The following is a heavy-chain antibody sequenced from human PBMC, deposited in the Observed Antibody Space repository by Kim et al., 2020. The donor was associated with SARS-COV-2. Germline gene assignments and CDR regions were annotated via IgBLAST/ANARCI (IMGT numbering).Heavy chain of an antibody. Sequence: GGSLRLSCAASGFTFSSYSMNWVRQAPGKGLEWVSSISSSSCYIYYADSVKGRFTISRDNAKNSLYLQMNSLRAEDTAVYYCARSPAGYCSGGSCDHKHNWFDPWGQGTLVTVSS. V-gene: IGHV3-21*01. CDR2: ISSSSCYI. CDR1: GFTFSSYS. D-gene: IGHD2-15*01. CDR3: ARSPAGYCSGGSCDHKHNWFDP. J-gene: IGHJ5*02.